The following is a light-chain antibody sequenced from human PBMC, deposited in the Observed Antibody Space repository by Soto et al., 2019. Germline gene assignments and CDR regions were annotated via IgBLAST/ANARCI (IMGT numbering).Light chain of an antibody. J-gene: IGKJ5*01. CDR3: QQYGRSIT. CDR1: QSVPRNY. CDR2: GTS. Sequence: ETVLTQSPGTLPLSPWERPTLSSWATQSVPRNYLAWYQKKPGQAPRLLIDGTSSRATGIPDRFSGSGAGTDFTLTISRLEPEDCAVFYCQQYGRSITFGQGTRLEIK. V-gene: IGKV3-20*01.